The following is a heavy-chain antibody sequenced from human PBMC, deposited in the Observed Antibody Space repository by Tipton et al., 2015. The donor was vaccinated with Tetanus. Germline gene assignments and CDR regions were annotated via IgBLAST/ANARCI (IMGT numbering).Heavy chain of an antibody. CDR2: VYYNGNT. J-gene: IGHJ4*02. CDR1: GGSVRSGDYS. V-gene: IGHV4-61*08. Sequence: TLSLTCTVSGGSVRSGDYSWNWIRQPPGKGLEWLGYVYYNGNTHYNPALKSRVTISVDTSKNQFSLKLSSVTAADTAIYYCAREVPAAGHFDSWGQGTLVTASS. CDR3: AREVPAAGHFDS. D-gene: IGHD2-2*01.